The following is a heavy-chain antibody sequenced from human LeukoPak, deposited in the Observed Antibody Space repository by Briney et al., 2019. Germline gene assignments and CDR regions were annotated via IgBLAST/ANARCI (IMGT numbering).Heavy chain of an antibody. D-gene: IGHD5-24*01. CDR3: ARGEMATVTGVYYYYMDV. CDR1: GFTFSDYS. V-gene: IGHV3-21*04. Sequence: PGGSLRLSCGASGFTFSDYSMHWVRQAPGKGLAWVASITSAGGYKYYADSVKGRFTLSRDNSKNTLYLQMNSLRAEDTAVYYCARGEMATVTGVYYYYMDVWGKGTTVTVSS. J-gene: IGHJ6*03. CDR2: ITSAGGYK.